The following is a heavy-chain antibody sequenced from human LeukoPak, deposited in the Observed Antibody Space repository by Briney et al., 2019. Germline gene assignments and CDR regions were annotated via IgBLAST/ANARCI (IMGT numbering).Heavy chain of an antibody. V-gene: IGHV1-2*02. CDR3: AKDYSSSGAFDS. CDR2: LNTHSGGT. Sequence: ASVNVSCKTSGYSFTAYYMHWVRQAPGQRLEWMGWLNTHSGGTNYAQKFQGRVTMTRDTSISTAYMELSGLKSDDTAVYYCAKDYSSSGAFDSWGEGTIVTVSS. D-gene: IGHD3-22*01. CDR1: GYSFTAYY. J-gene: IGHJ3*02.